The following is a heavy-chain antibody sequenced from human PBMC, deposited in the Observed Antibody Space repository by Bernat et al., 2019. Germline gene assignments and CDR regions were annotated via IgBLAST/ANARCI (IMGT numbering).Heavy chain of an antibody. CDR3: ASHPWGTTYRHR. V-gene: IGHV1-3*01. Sequence: QVQLLQSGAEVTKPGASVKVSCKASGYIFTNYAMHWVRQAPGQSLEWMGWINGGNGDTKYSAKFQDRVTITRDTSATTAYMDLSSLRSEDTAVYYCASHPWGTTYRHRWGQGALVTVS. CDR2: INGGNGDT. D-gene: IGHD1-1*01. CDR1: GYIFTNYA. J-gene: IGHJ1*01.